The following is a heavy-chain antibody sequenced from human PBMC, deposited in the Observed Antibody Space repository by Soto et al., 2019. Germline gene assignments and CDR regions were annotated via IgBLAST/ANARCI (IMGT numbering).Heavy chain of an antibody. J-gene: IGHJ6*03. V-gene: IGHV3-21*01. CDR2: ISGSSSYI. Sequence: SLRLSCAASGFTFSSYSMNWVRQAPGKGLEWVSSISGSSSYIYYADSVKGRFTISRDNAKNSLYLQMNSLRAEDTAVYYCARGDGYCSSTSCYYYYYMDVWGKGTTVTVSS. CDR3: ARGDGYCSSTSCYYYYYMDV. D-gene: IGHD2-2*01. CDR1: GFTFSSYS.